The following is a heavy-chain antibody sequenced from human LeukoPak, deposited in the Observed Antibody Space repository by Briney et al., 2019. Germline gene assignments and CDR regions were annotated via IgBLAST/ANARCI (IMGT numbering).Heavy chain of an antibody. CDR3: ARAWQWLPLDY. CDR1: GGSFSGYY. Sequence: PSETLSLTCAVYGGSFSGYYWSWIRQPPGKGLEWIGEINHSGSTNYNPSLKSRVTISVDTSKNQFSLKLSSVTAADTAVYYCARAWQWLPLDYWGQGTLVTVSS. V-gene: IGHV4-34*01. CDR2: INHSGST. D-gene: IGHD6-19*01. J-gene: IGHJ4*02.